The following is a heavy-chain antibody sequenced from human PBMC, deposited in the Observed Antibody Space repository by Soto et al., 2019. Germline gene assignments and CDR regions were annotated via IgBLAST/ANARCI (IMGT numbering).Heavy chain of an antibody. Sequence: QVQLVQSGAEVKKPGSSVKVSCKASGGTFSSYAISWVRQAPGQGLEWMGGIIPICGTANYAQKFQGRVTITADESTSTAYMELSSLRSEDTAVYYCASSITMIVVPTRAAFDPWGQGTLVTVSS. CDR3: ASSITMIVVPTRAAFDP. CDR1: GGTFSSYA. D-gene: IGHD3-22*01. CDR2: IIPICGTA. J-gene: IGHJ5*02. V-gene: IGHV1-69*01.